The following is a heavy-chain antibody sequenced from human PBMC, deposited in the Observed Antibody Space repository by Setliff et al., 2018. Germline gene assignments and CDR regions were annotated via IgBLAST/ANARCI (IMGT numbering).Heavy chain of an antibody. V-gene: IGHV4-61*09. D-gene: IGHD6-19*01. Sequence: SETLSLTCSVSGGSISSGSDYWTWIRQPAGRGLEWIGHIYTSGSTNYNPSLKSRVTISVDASKNQLSLNLRSVTAADTAVYYCARAISGWYSAHYYYMDVWGKGTTVTVSS. CDR1: GGSISSGSDY. CDR2: IYTSGST. CDR3: ARAISGWYSAHYYYMDV. J-gene: IGHJ6*03.